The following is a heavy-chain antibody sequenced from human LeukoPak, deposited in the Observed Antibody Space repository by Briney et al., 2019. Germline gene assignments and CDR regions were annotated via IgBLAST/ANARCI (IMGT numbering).Heavy chain of an antibody. CDR1: GFTFKSFV. V-gene: IGHV3-21*05. Sequence: GGSLRLSCAASGFTFKSFVMGWVRQAPGRGLEWVSYISKRSGHIYHTDSVEGRFATSRDNANDSVYLQMNNLRVEDTAIYFCARFDGGFDSWGQGTLVTVSS. CDR3: ARFDGGFDS. CDR2: ISKRSGHI. J-gene: IGHJ4*02. D-gene: IGHD3-9*01.